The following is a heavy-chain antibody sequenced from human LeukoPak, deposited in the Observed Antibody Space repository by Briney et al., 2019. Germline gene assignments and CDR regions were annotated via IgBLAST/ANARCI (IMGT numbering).Heavy chain of an antibody. D-gene: IGHD3-22*01. J-gene: IGHJ6*03. CDR1: GFTFSSYW. CDR3: AREYYYDSSGYYSSYYYYYYMDV. V-gene: IGHV3-7*01. Sequence: GALRLSCAASGFTFSSYWMSWVRQAPGKGLEWVANIKQDGSEKYYVDSVKGRFTISRDNAKNSLYLQMNSLRAEDTAVYYCAREYYYDSSGYYSSYYYYYYMDVWGKGTTVTVSS. CDR2: IKQDGSEK.